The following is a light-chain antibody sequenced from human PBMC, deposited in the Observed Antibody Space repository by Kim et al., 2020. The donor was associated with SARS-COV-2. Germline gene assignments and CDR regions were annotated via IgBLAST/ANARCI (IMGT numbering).Light chain of an antibody. CDR1: SGSNASNY. CDR3: QSYDSSNPWV. V-gene: IGLV6-57*03. CDR2: EDN. Sequence: TVTISCTRSSGSNASNYVQWYQQRPGSAPTTVIYEDNQRPSGVPDRFSGSIDSSSNSASLTISGLKTEDEADYYCQSYDSSNPWVFGGGTQLTVL. J-gene: IGLJ3*02.